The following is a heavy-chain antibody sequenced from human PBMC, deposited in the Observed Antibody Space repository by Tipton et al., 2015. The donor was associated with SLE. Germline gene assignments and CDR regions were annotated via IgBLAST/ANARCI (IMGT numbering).Heavy chain of an antibody. D-gene: IGHD1-7*01. CDR1: GGSISSNS. CDR3: ARQGELELRTDYYYGMDV. Sequence: TLSLTCSVSGGSISSNSWIWIRQPPGKGLDWIGYISYGGGTNYNPSLKSRVTISVDMAKNQFSLKLTSVTAADTAVYYCARQGELELRTDYYYGMDVWGQGTTVTVSS. V-gene: IGHV4-59*08. J-gene: IGHJ6*02. CDR2: ISYGGGT.